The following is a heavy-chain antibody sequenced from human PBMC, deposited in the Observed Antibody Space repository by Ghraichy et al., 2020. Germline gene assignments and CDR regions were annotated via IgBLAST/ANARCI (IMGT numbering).Heavy chain of an antibody. CDR2: ISSNGGET. D-gene: IGHD5-24*01. V-gene: IGHV3-64*01. CDR1: GFTFSSYA. Sequence: GESLNISCAASGFTFSSYAMHWVRQAPGKGLEYVSAISSNGGETYYANSVKGRFTISRDNSKNTLYLQMGSLRAEDMAVYYCARNGEKMGYFYTDVWGKGTTVTVSS. J-gene: IGHJ6*03. CDR3: ARNGEKMGYFYTDV.